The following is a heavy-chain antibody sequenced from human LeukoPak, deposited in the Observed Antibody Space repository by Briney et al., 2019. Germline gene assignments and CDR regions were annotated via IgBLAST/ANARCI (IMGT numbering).Heavy chain of an antibody. J-gene: IGHJ4*02. V-gene: IGHV3-66*02. Sequence: GGSLRLSCAASGFTVSSNYMNWVRQAPGKGLEWVSVIYSGGNTYYADSVKGRFTISRDNSKNTLYLQMNSLRAEDTAIYYCARDRRGEYFGSGSYSNWGQGTLVTVSS. CDR3: ARDRRGEYFGSGSYSN. D-gene: IGHD3-10*01. CDR2: IYSGGNT. CDR1: GFTVSSNY.